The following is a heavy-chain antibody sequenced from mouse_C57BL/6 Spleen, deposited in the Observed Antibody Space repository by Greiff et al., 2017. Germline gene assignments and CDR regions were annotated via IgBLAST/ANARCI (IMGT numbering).Heavy chain of an antibody. Sequence: LQESGAEPARPGASVKLSCKASGYTFTSYGISWVKQRTGQGLEWIGKIYPRSGNTYYNEKFKGKATLTADKSSSKAYMELRSLTSEDSAVYFCARGDLGGMDYWGQGTSVTVSS. CDR1: GYTFTSYG. CDR3: ARGDLGGMDY. V-gene: IGHV1-81*01. CDR2: IYPRSGNT. J-gene: IGHJ4*01.